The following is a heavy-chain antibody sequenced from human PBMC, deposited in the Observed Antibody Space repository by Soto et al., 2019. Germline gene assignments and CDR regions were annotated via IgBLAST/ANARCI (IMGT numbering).Heavy chain of an antibody. J-gene: IGHJ4*02. CDR2: MNPNSGNT. D-gene: IGHD3-22*01. CDR3: ARGGPNYYDSSGYSI. V-gene: IGHV1-8*01. Sequence: QVQLVQSGAEVKKPGASVKVSCKASGYTFTSYDINWVRQATVQGLEWMGWMNPNSGNTGYAQKFQGRVTMTRNTSISTDDMELSSMRSEDTAVYYGARGGPNYYDSSGYSIWGQGTLVTVSS. CDR1: GYTFTSYD.